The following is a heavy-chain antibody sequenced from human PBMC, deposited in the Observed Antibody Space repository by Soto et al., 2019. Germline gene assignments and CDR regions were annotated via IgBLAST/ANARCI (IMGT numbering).Heavy chain of an antibody. CDR3: ARHQRSLHPNWNYGYNWFDP. Sequence: SETLSLTCTVSGGSISSSSYYWGWIRQPPGKGLEWIGSIYYSGSTYYNPSLKSRVTISVDTPKNQFSLKLSSVTAADTAVYYCARHQRSLHPNWNYGYNWFDPWGQVTLVTVSS. CDR2: IYYSGST. V-gene: IGHV4-39*01. CDR1: GGSISSSSYY. J-gene: IGHJ5*02. D-gene: IGHD1-7*01.